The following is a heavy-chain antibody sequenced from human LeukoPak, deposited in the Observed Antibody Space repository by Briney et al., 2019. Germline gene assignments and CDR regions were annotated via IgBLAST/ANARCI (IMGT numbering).Heavy chain of an antibody. V-gene: IGHV1-46*01. J-gene: IGHJ4*02. CDR2: IYPRDGST. D-gene: IGHD6-13*01. Sequence: ASVKVSCKASGYTFTSNYIHWVRQAPGQGLEWMGMIYPRDGSTSYAQKFQGRVTVTRDTSTSTVHMELSGLRSEDTAVYYCARDGLGAAGTVKDYWGQGTLVTVSS. CDR1: GYTFTSNY. CDR3: ARDGLGAAGTVKDY.